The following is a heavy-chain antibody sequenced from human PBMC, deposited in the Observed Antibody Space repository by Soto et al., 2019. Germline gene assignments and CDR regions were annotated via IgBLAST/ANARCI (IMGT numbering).Heavy chain of an antibody. CDR1: GGPVSSGRYY. CDR3: ARADYGDYGMDV. Sequence: SETLSLTCTVSGGPVSSGRYYWSWIRQPPGKGLERIGYIYHSGSTNYNPSLKSRVTISVDTSKNQFSLKLSSVTAADTAVYYCARADYGDYGMDVWGQGTMVTVSS. CDR2: IYHSGST. J-gene: IGHJ6*02. D-gene: IGHD4-17*01. V-gene: IGHV4-61*01.